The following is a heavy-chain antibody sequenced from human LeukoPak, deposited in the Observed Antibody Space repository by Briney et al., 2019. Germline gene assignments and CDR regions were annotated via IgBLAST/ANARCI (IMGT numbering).Heavy chain of an antibody. D-gene: IGHD3-16*01. CDR2: INPTGASR. CDR1: GYTFTSYF. CDR3: AREKSGGFFDY. V-gene: IGHV1-46*01. Sequence: ASVKVSCKASGYTFTSYFMHWVRRAPGQGLEWLGIINPTGASRSYAQRFRGRVTMTSDTSTNTVYMDLSSLTSEDTAVFYCAREKSGGFFDYWGQGTLVTVSS. J-gene: IGHJ4*02.